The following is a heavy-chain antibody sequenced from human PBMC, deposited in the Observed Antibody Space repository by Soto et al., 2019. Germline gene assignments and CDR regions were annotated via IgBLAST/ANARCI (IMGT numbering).Heavy chain of an antibody. CDR3: AKSPGGLDGYNSDYYGMDV. D-gene: IGHD5-12*01. Sequence: EVHLLESGGDLVQPGGSLRLSCTASGLTFSTYAMSWVRQAPGKGLEWVSAIGGSGTGGRTYYADSVKGRFTISRDNSKNTVYLQMNRLRADDMAVYYCAKSPGGLDGYNSDYYGMDVWGQGTTVTVSS. CDR1: GLTFSTYA. V-gene: IGHV3-23*01. CDR2: IGGSGTGGRT. J-gene: IGHJ6*02.